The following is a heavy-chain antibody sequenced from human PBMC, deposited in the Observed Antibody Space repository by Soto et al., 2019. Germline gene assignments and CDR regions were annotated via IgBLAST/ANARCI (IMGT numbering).Heavy chain of an antibody. V-gene: IGHV1-18*01. Sequence: ASVKVSCKASGYTFTSYGISWVRQAPGQGLEWMGWISAYNGNTNYAQRLQGRVTMTTDTSTSTAYMEPRSLRSDDTAVYYCARDLGHSYANEDRFDPWGQGTLVTVSS. CDR2: ISAYNGNT. J-gene: IGHJ5*02. CDR3: ARDLGHSYANEDRFDP. CDR1: GYTFTSYG. D-gene: IGHD5-18*01.